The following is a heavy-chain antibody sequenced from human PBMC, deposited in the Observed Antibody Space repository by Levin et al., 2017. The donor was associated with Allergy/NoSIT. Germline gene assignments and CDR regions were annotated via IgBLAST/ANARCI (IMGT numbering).Heavy chain of an antibody. Sequence: GGSLRLSCAASGFTVSSYWMSWVRQAPGKGLEWVANIKQDGSEKYCVDSVKGRFTIYRDNAKNSLYLQMNSLRAEDTAVYYCARDAIYDYIWGSYRYWYFDLWGRGTLVTVSS. V-gene: IGHV3-7*01. CDR2: IKQDGSEK. D-gene: IGHD3-16*02. CDR1: GFTVSSYW. CDR3: ARDAIYDYIWGSYRYWYFDL. J-gene: IGHJ2*01.